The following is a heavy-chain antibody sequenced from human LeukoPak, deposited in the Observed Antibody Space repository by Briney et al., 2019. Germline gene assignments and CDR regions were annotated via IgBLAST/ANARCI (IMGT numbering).Heavy chain of an antibody. V-gene: IGHV3-7*03. J-gene: IGHJ6*02. CDR1: AFIFSGHW. Sequence: GGSLRLSCEGSAFIFSGHWMNWVRQTPGKGLEWVASIKEDGSERQYVDSVKGRFSISRDNTKGSLFLQLNSLRAEDTAVYYCARGSRQNYYDSSGYYSRSIYYYYGMDVWGQGTTVTVSS. CDR2: IKEDGSER. CDR3: ARGSRQNYYDSSGYYSRSIYYYYGMDV. D-gene: IGHD3-22*01.